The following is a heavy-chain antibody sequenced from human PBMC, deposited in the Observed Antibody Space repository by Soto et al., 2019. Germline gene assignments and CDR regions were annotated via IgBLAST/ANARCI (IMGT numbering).Heavy chain of an antibody. CDR1: GASFGTYH. CDR3: ARSRSRIRVDTVDY. Sequence: SETLSLTCAVSGASFGTYHWSWIRQPPGKGLEWIGYIYYSGSTNYNPSLKSRGTISVDTSKNQFSLKLSSVPAADTAVYYCARSRSRIRVDTVDYWGQGTLVTVSS. D-gene: IGHD5-18*01. V-gene: IGHV4-59*08. CDR2: IYYSGST. J-gene: IGHJ4*02.